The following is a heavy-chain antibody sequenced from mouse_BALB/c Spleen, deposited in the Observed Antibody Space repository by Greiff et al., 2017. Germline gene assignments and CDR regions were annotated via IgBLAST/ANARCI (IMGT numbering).Heavy chain of an antibody. Sequence: EVKVEESGGGLVKPGGSLKLSCAASGFTFSSYAMSWVRQTPEKRLEWVASISSGGSTYYPDSVKGRFTISRDNARNILYLQMSSLRSEDTAMYYCAREDGYAMDYWGQGTSVTVSS. D-gene: IGHD2-3*01. CDR1: GFTFSSYA. J-gene: IGHJ4*01. V-gene: IGHV5-6-5*01. CDR2: ISSGGST. CDR3: AREDGYAMDY.